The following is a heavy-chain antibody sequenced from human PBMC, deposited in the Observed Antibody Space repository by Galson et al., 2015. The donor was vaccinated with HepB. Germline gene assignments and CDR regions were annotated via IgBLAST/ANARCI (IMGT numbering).Heavy chain of an antibody. D-gene: IGHD1-7*01. CDR2: ILGSGGRS. CDR1: GLPFGNFA. Sequence: SLRLSCAASGLPFGNFAMAWVRQAPGKGLEWVATILGSGGRSYYADYVRGRFTVSRDNSKNTQYLQMNSLTTDDTAKYFCAKHKGWELANYCIDPWGQGTLVTVSS. J-gene: IGHJ5*02. CDR3: AKHKGWELANYCIDP. V-gene: IGHV3-23*01.